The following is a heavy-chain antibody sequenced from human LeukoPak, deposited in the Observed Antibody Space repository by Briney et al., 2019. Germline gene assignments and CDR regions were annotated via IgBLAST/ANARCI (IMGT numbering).Heavy chain of an antibody. V-gene: IGHV3-13*01. CDR3: ARDLGTDTGYTNRFDL. CDR2: IGNNFKT. J-gene: IGHJ5*02. D-gene: IGHD3-9*01. Sequence: GGSLRLSRAASGFTFSSYAMSWVRQAPGKGLEWVSAIGNNFKTYYLDSVRGRFTISRENAKNSLYLQMNSLRAGDTAVYYCARDLGTDTGYTNRFDLWGRGTLVTVSS. CDR1: GFTFSSYA.